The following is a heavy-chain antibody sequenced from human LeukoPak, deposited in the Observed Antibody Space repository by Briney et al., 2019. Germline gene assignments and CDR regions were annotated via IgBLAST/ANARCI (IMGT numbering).Heavy chain of an antibody. J-gene: IGHJ6*03. CDR2: ISYDGSNK. Sequence: GGSLRLSCAASGFTFSSYAMHWVRQAPGKGLEWVAVISYDGSNKYYADSVKGRFTISRDNSKNTLYLQMNSLRAEDTAVYYCARSFLDTIGYYMDVWGKGTTVTVSS. D-gene: IGHD3-3*01. V-gene: IGHV3-30-3*01. CDR1: GFTFSSYA. CDR3: ARSFLDTIGYYMDV.